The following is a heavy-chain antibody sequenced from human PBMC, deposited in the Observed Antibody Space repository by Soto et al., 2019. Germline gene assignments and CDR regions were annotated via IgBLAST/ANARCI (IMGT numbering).Heavy chain of an antibody. CDR1: CFTFRTCS. Sequence: SCFTFRTCSMSWVRQAPAKGLECVSALSGSGCSTYYVDSVKGRFTISRDNAKNSLYLQMNSLRAEDTAVYYCARDLGLQWPLDYWGQGTLVTVSS. J-gene: IGHJ4*02. CDR2: LSGSGCST. CDR3: ARDLGLQWPLDY. D-gene: IGHD6-19*01. V-gene: IGHV3-23*01.